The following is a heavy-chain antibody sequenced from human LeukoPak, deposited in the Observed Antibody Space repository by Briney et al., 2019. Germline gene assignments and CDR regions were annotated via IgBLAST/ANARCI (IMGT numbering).Heavy chain of an antibody. CDR2: IYYSGST. D-gene: IGHD5-24*01. J-gene: IGHJ3*02. CDR1: GGSISSSSYY. V-gene: IGHV4-61*01. CDR3: ARDRLHRSNNAFDI. Sequence: SETLSLTCTVSGGSISSSSYYWGWIRQPPGKGLEWIGYIYYSGSTNYNPSLKSRVTISVDTSKSQFSLKLSSVTAADTAVYYCARDRLHRSNNAFDIWGQGTMVTVSS.